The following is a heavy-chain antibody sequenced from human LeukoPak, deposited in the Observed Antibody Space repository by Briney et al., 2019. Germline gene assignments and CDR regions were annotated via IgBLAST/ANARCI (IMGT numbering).Heavy chain of an antibody. Sequence: GGSLRLSCAASGFTFSSYWMSWVRQAPGKGLEWVPNIKQDGSEKYYVDSVKGRFTISRDNAKNSLYLQMNSLRAADTAVYYCARPLKGSGSAFDIWGQGTMVTVSS. V-gene: IGHV3-7*01. J-gene: IGHJ3*02. CDR1: GFTFSSYW. CDR2: IKQDGSEK. D-gene: IGHD3-10*01. CDR3: ARPLKGSGSAFDI.